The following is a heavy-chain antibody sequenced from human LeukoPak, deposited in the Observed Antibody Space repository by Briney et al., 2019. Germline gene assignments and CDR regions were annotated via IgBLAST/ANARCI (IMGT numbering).Heavy chain of an antibody. Sequence: GGSLRLSCAASGFTVSSNYMSWVRQAPGRGLEWVSVIYSGGSTYYADSVKGRFTISRDNSKNTLYLQMNSLRAEDTAVYYCARIIPYYCYMDVWGKGTTVTVSS. D-gene: IGHD2-2*02. V-gene: IGHV3-53*01. J-gene: IGHJ6*03. CDR2: IYSGGST. CDR1: GFTVSSNY. CDR3: ARIIPYYCYMDV.